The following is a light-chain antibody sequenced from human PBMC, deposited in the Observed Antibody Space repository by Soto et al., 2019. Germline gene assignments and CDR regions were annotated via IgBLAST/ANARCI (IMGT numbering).Light chain of an antibody. J-gene: IGKJ2*01. V-gene: IGKV3-11*01. Sequence: EIVLTQSPATLFLSTGVRATLSCRGSQSVSSYLAWYQQKPGQAPRLLIYDASNRATGIPARFSGSGSGTDFTLTISSLEPEDFAVYYCQQRSNWPPYTFGQGTKLEIK. CDR1: QSVSSY. CDR3: QQRSNWPPYT. CDR2: DAS.